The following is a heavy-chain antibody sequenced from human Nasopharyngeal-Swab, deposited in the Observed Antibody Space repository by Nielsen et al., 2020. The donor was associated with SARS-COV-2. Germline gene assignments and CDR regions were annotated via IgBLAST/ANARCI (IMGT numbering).Heavy chain of an antibody. V-gene: IGHV3-74*01. D-gene: IGHD2-15*01. J-gene: IGHJ5*02. Sequence: GGSLRLSCAASGFTFSSYWMHWVRQAPGKGLVWVSRINSDGSTTNYADSVKGRFTISRDNAKNTLYLQMNSLRAEDTALYYCAKDSGAGFCSGGTCFPTNHWGQGTLVTVSS. CDR1: GFTFSSYW. CDR3: AKDSGAGFCSGGTCFPTNH. CDR2: INSDGSTT.